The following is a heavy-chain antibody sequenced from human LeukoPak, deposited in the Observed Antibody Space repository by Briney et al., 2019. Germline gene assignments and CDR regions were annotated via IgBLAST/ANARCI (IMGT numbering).Heavy chain of an antibody. CDR1: GGTFSSYA. D-gene: IGHD3-22*01. CDR3: ARDRRYYYDSSGSIGSYSVYWFDP. CDR2: IIPMFGTS. V-gene: IGHV1-69*13. J-gene: IGHJ5*02. Sequence: GGSVKVSCKASGGTFSSYAISWGRQAPGEGLEWMGGIIPMFGTSNDAQKFQGRVTLTAAESTSTAYMELSSLRSEDTAVYYCARDRRYYYDSSGSIGSYSVYWFDPWGQGTLVTVSS.